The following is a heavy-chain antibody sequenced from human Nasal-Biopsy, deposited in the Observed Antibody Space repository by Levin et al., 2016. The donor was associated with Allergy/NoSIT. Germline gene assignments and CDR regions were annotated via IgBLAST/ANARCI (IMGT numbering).Heavy chain of an antibody. CDR3: ARDHDTNNWYYW. D-gene: IGHD3-22*01. CDR2: ISSAGNT. CDR1: GFTFSSRA. Sequence: GESLKISCVDSGFTFSSRAMNWVRQAPGKGLEWVSLISSAGNTYYADSVKGRFTISTDNSKNTLYLQMNSLRAEDTAVYYCARDHDTNNWYYWWGQGTLVTVSS. V-gene: IGHV3-53*01. J-gene: IGHJ5*01.